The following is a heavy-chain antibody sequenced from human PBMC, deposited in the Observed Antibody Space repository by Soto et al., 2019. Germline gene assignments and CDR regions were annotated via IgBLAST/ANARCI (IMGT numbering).Heavy chain of an antibody. CDR1: GDSVSSNSAS. CDR2: TYFRSKWYN. V-gene: IGHV6-1*01. Sequence: QTLSLTCAISGDSVSSNSASWHWIRQSPSRGLEWLGRTYFRSKWYNDYAVSVKSQIIINPDTSNTQFSLQLSSVTPEDTAVYFCAKGDNLGPKTGYAFDPWGQGIMVTVSS. CDR3: AKGDNLGPKTGYAFDP. D-gene: IGHD5-12*01. J-gene: IGHJ5*02.